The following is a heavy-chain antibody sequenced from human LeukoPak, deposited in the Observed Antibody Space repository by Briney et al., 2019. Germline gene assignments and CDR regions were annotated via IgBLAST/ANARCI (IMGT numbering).Heavy chain of an antibody. Sequence: SETLSFTCAVSGGSISSSNWWSWVRQPPGKGLEWIGEIYHSGSTNYNPSLKSRVTISVDKSKNQFSLKLSSVTAADTAVYYCARDLLDYSAFDIWGQGTMVTVSS. CDR1: GGSISSSNW. D-gene: IGHD2-21*01. CDR2: IYHSGST. J-gene: IGHJ3*02. V-gene: IGHV4-4*02. CDR3: ARDLLDYSAFDI.